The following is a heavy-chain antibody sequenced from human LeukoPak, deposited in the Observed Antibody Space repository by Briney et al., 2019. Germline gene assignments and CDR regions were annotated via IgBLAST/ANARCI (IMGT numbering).Heavy chain of an antibody. CDR3: ARDIGYYGSGSYLDY. J-gene: IGHJ4*02. CDR2: ISYDGSNK. V-gene: IGHV3-30*19. CDR1: GFTFSSYG. Sequence: GGSLRLSCAASGFTFSSYGMHWVRQAPGKGLEWVAVISYDGSNKYYADSVKGRFTISRDNSKNTLYLQMNSLRAEDTAVYYCARDIGYYGSGSYLDYWGQGTLVTVSS. D-gene: IGHD3-10*01.